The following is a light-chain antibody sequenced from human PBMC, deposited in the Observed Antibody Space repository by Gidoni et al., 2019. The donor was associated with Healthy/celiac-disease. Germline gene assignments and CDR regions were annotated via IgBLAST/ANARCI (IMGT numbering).Light chain of an antibody. CDR2: AAS. CDR3: QKYNSAPRT. V-gene: IGKV1-27*01. Sequence: DIQMTQSPSSLPASVGDRVTITCRASQGISNYLAWYQQKPGKVPKLLIYAASTLQSGVPSRFSGSGSVTDFTLTISSLQPEDVATYYCQKYNSAPRTFGQGTKVEIK. CDR1: QGISNY. J-gene: IGKJ1*01.